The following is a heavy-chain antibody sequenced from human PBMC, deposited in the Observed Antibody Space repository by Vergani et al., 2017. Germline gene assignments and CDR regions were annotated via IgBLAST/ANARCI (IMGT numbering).Heavy chain of an antibody. CDR1: GGSFSVYY. J-gene: IGHJ4*02. CDR2: INHSGST. D-gene: IGHD3-10*01. V-gene: IGHV4-34*01. CDR3: ARGETRPRVRGGVFDY. Sequence: QVQLQQWGAGLLKPSETLSLTCAVYGGSFSVYYWCWIRQPPGTGLEWIGEINHSGSTNYNQSFKSRVTISVDTSKNQFSLKLRSVTAAGTAVYYCARGETRPRVRGGVFDYWGQGTLVTVSS.